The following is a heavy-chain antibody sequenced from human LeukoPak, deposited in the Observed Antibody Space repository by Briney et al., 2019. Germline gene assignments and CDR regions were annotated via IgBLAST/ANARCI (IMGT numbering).Heavy chain of an antibody. D-gene: IGHD3-22*01. J-gene: IGHJ4*02. Sequence: ASVKVSCKASGYTFTSYGISWVRQAPGQGLEWMGWISAYNGNTDYAQKLQGRVTMTTDTSTSTAYMELRSLRSDDTAVYYCARYDSSGYYYGYFDYWGPGTLVTVSS. V-gene: IGHV1-18*01. CDR1: GYTFTSYG. CDR2: ISAYNGNT. CDR3: ARYDSSGYYYGYFDY.